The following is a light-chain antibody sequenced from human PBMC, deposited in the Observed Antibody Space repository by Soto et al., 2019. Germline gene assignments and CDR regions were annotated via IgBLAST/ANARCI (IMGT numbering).Light chain of an antibody. CDR1: QSISSW. Sequence: DIQMTQSPSTLSASVGDRVTITCRACQSISSWLAWFQQKTGKAPKLLIYKASSLESGVPSRFSGSGSGTEFTLTISSLQADDFATYYCQQYNSYPYTFGQGTKLEIK. J-gene: IGKJ2*01. CDR3: QQYNSYPYT. V-gene: IGKV1-5*03. CDR2: KAS.